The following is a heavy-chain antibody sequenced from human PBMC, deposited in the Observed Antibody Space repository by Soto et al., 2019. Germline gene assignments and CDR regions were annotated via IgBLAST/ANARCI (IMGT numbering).Heavy chain of an antibody. CDR3: AKDRTRASNDAFDI. J-gene: IGHJ3*02. D-gene: IGHD6-6*01. CDR1: GFTFDDYA. CDR2: ISWNSGSI. V-gene: IGHV3-9*01. Sequence: GGSLRLSCAASGFTFDDYAMHWVRQAPGKGLEWVSGISWNSGSIGYADSVKGRFTISRDNAKNSLYLQMNSLRAEDTALYYCAKDRTRASNDAFDIWGQGTMVTVSS.